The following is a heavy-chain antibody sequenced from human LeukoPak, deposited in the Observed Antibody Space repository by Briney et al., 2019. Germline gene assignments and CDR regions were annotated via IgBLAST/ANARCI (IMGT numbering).Heavy chain of an antibody. CDR2: INPNSGGT. J-gene: IGHJ6*02. Sequence: ASVKVSCKASGYTFTGYYMHWVRQAPGQGLEWMGWINPNSGGTNYAQKFQGWVTMTRDTSISTAYMELSRLRSDDTAVYYCARGRITIFGVVYYYYYGMDVWGQGTTVTVSS. CDR3: ARGRITIFGVVYYYYYGMDV. CDR1: GYTFTGYY. D-gene: IGHD3-3*01. V-gene: IGHV1-2*04.